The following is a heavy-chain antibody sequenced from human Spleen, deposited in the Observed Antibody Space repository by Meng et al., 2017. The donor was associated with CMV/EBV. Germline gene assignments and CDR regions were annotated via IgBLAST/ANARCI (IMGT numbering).Heavy chain of an antibody. D-gene: IGHD4-23*01. Sequence: GESLKISCATSGFTVRNNYMSWVRQAPGKGLAWVSVIYSDDYTYYADSVKGRFTISRDNSKNTLYLQMNSLRAEDTAVYYCARDHLVTEDYYYGMDVWGQGTTVTVSS. CDR1: GFTVRNNY. CDR2: IYSDDYT. CDR3: ARDHLVTEDYYYGMDV. J-gene: IGHJ6*02. V-gene: IGHV3-53*01.